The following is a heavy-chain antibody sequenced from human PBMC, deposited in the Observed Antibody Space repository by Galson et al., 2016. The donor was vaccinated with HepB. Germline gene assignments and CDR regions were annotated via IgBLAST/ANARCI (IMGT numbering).Heavy chain of an antibody. D-gene: IGHD3-22*01. V-gene: IGHV3-48*02. Sequence: SLRLSCAASEFSFRGYSMNWVRQAPGKGLEWLSSITAGGNTIYYADSVKGRFTISRDNAKSSLYLQMNSLRDDDTAVYFCARAGVAYENSGYFYGQLDYWGQGTLVIVSS. CDR2: ITAGGNTI. J-gene: IGHJ4*02. CDR1: EFSFRGYS. CDR3: ARAGVAYENSGYFYGQLDY.